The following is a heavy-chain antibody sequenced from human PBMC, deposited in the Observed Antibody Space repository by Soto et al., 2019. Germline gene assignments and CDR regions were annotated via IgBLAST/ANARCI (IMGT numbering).Heavy chain of an antibody. J-gene: IGHJ3*02. V-gene: IGHV1-69*13. CDR1: GGTFSSYA. Sequence: SVKVSCKASGGTFSSYAISWVRQAPGQGLEWMGGIIPIFGTTNYAQKFQGRVTITADESTSTAYMELSSLRSEDTAVYYCAREGQCSGGSCYGNDAFDIWGQGTMVTVSS. CDR3: AREGQCSGGSCYGNDAFDI. CDR2: IIPIFGTT. D-gene: IGHD2-15*01.